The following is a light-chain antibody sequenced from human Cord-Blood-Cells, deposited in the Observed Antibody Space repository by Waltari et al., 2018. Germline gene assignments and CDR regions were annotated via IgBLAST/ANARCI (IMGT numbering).Light chain of an antibody. Sequence: QSALTQPPSASGSPGQSVTISCTGTSSDVGGYNYVSWYPQHPGKAPNLMIYEVSKRPSGVPDRFSGSKSGNAASLTVSGLQAEDEADYYCSSYAGSNNYVFGTGTKVTVL. CDR2: EVS. CDR1: SSDVGGYNY. V-gene: IGLV2-8*01. J-gene: IGLJ1*01. CDR3: SSYAGSNNYV.